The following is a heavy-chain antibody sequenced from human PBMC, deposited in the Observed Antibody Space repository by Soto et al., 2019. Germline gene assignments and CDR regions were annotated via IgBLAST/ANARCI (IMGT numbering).Heavy chain of an antibody. CDR1: GFTFSSYG. D-gene: IGHD3-22*01. CDR2: ISYDGSNK. CDR3: AKVISSGYYYSAYYYYCMDV. J-gene: IGHJ6*02. Sequence: QVQLVESGGGVVQPGRSLRLSCAASGFTFSSYGMHWVRQAPGKGLEWVAVISYDGSNKYYADSVKGRFTISRDNSKNTLYLQMNSLRAEDTAVYYCAKVISSGYYYSAYYYYCMDVWGQGTTVTVSS. V-gene: IGHV3-30*18.